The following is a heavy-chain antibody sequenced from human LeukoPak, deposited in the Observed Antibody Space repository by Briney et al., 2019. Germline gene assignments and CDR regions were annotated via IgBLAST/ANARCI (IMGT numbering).Heavy chain of an antibody. CDR2: INPNSGGT. CDR1: GYTFTGYY. J-gene: IGHJ4*02. V-gene: IGHV1-2*02. Sequence: VASVKVSCKASGYTFTGYYMHWVRQAPGQGLEWMGWINPNSGGTNYAQKFQGRVTMTRDTSISTAYMELSRLRSDDTAVYYCARDIFSRSRKSWRDTAYYFDYWGQGTQVTVSS. D-gene: IGHD5-18*01. CDR3: ARDIFSRSRKSWRDTAYYFDY.